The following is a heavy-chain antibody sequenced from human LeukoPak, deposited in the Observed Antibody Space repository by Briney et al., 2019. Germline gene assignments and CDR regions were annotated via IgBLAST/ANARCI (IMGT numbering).Heavy chain of an antibody. J-gene: IGHJ4*02. CDR2: INPNSGGT. CDR1: GYTFTGYY. D-gene: IGHD5-18*01. V-gene: IGHV1-2*02. Sequence: GASVKVSCKASGYTFTGYYMHWERQAPGQGLEWMGWINPNSGGTNYAQKFQGRVTMTRDTSISAAYMELSRLRSDDTAVYYCARSGYSYGYSDYWGQGTLVTVSS. CDR3: ARSGYSYGYSDY.